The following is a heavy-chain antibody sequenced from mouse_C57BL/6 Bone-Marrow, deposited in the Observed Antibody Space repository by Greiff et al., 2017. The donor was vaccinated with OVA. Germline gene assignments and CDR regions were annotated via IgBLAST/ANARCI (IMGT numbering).Heavy chain of an antibody. Sequence: EVQLVESGAELVRPGASVKLSCTASGFNIKDDYMHWVKQRPEQGLEWIGWIDPENGDTEYASKFQGKATITADTSSNTAYLQLSSLTSEDTAVYYCTPGSSPSYWYFDVWGTGTTVTVSS. CDR1: GFNIKDDY. D-gene: IGHD1-1*01. J-gene: IGHJ1*03. CDR3: TPGSSPSYWYFDV. CDR2: IDPENGDT. V-gene: IGHV14-4*01.